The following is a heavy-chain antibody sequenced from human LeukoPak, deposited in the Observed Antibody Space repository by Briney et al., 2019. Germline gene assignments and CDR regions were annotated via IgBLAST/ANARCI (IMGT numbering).Heavy chain of an antibody. CDR1: GGSFSGYY. Sequence: SETLSLTCAVYGGSFSGYYWSWIRQPPGKGLEWIGEINHSGGTNYNPSLKSRVTISVDTSKNQFSLKLSSVTAADTAVYYCARWRIAGAGLWFDPWGQGTLVTVSS. D-gene: IGHD6-13*01. J-gene: IGHJ5*02. CDR2: INHSGGT. CDR3: ARWRIAGAGLWFDP. V-gene: IGHV4-34*01.